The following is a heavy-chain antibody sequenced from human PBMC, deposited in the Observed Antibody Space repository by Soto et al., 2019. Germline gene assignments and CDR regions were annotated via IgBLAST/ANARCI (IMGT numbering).Heavy chain of an antibody. CDR2: IYYSGST. J-gene: IGHJ4*02. V-gene: IGHV4-31*03. CDR3: ARTTYGGDSRVSTFDS. Sequence: QVQLQESGPGLVKPSQTLSLTCIVSGGSISSGGYYWSWIRQLPGKGLEWIGYIYYSGSTSYNPALKSRISILVDTSKNQFSLTLSSVTAADTAVYYCARTTYGGDSRVSTFDSWGQGTLVTVSS. D-gene: IGHD2-21*01. CDR1: GGSISSGGYY.